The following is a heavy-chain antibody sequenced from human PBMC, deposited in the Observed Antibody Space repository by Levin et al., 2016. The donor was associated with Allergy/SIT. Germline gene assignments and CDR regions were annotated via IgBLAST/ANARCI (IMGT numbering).Heavy chain of an antibody. Sequence: WIRQPPGKGLEWIGYIYYSGSTYYNPSLKSRVTISVDTSKNQFSLKLSSVTAADTAVYYCASRITMVRGSERYGMDVWGQGTTVTVSS. CDR2: IYYSGST. J-gene: IGHJ6*02. CDR3: ASRITMVRGSERYGMDV. V-gene: IGHV4-31*02. D-gene: IGHD3-10*01.